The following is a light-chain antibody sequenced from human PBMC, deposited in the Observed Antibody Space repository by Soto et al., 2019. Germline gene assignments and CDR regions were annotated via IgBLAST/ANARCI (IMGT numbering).Light chain of an antibody. CDR2: KAS. Sequence: DIQMTQSPSTLSASVGDRVTITCRASQSISTWLAGYQHKPGKAPKLLIYKASNLESGVPSRFSGSGSGTEFTLTISSLEPDDFATYYCQQYNRYWTFGQGTKVEMK. V-gene: IGKV1-5*03. J-gene: IGKJ1*01. CDR3: QQYNRYWT. CDR1: QSISTW.